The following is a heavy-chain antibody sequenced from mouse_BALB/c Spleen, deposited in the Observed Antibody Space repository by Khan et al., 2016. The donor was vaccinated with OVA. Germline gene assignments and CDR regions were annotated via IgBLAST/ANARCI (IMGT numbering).Heavy chain of an antibody. CDR2: MTYSGSA. V-gene: IGHV3-2*02. Sequence: EVQLQESGPGLVKPSQSLSLTCTVTGYSITSDYTWNWIRQFPGNKLEWMGYMTYSGSAIYNPSLKSRVSITRDTSKNQFFLQLNSVTTEDTAAYYCASSITTATRGFAYWGQGTLVTVSA. CDR3: ASSITTATRGFAY. D-gene: IGHD1-2*01. J-gene: IGHJ3*01. CDR1: GYSITSDYT.